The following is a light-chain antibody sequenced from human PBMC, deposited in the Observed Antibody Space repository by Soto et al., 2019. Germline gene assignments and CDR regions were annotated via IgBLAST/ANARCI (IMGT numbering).Light chain of an antibody. Sequence: QSALTQPPSVSAAPGQKVTVSCSGSTSNIGNNYVSWYRKFPGTAPKLLIYDNNNRPSGISDRFSGSKSGTSATLDITGLQTGDEADYYCATWDSSLSAVVFGGGTKLTVL. V-gene: IGLV1-51*01. CDR3: ATWDSSLSAVV. CDR1: TSNIGNNY. J-gene: IGLJ2*01. CDR2: DNN.